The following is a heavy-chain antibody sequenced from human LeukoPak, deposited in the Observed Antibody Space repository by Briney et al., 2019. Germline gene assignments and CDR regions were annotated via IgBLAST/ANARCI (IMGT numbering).Heavy chain of an antibody. J-gene: IGHJ4*02. V-gene: IGHV3-23*01. D-gene: IGHD6-19*01. CDR2: ISGSGGST. CDR3: AKDQAVAGTSGFDY. Sequence: GGSLRLSCATSGFTFSSYAMSWVRQAPGKGLEWVSAISGSGGSTYYADSVKGRFTISRDNSKNTLYLQMNSLRAEDTAVYYCAKDQAVAGTSGFDYWGQGTLVTVSS. CDR1: GFTFSSYA.